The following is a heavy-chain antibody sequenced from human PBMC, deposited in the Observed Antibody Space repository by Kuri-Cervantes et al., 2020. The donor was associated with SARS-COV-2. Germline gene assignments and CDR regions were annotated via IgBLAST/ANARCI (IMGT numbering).Heavy chain of an antibody. J-gene: IGHJ6*03. CDR1: GYTFTSYG. CDR2: ISAYNGNT. Sequence: ASVKVSCKASGYTFTSYGISWVRQAPGQGLEWMGWISAYNGNTNYAQKLQGRVTMTTDTSTSTAYMELRSLRSDDTAVYYCARGGYFDWLANLYYYYMDVRGKGTTVTVSS. D-gene: IGHD3-9*01. V-gene: IGHV1-18*01. CDR3: ARGGYFDWLANLYYYYMDV.